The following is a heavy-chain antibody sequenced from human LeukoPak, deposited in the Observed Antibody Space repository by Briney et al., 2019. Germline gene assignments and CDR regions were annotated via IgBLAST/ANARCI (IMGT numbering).Heavy chain of an antibody. J-gene: IGHJ4*02. D-gene: IGHD6-13*01. V-gene: IGHV3-20*04. CDR1: GFTFDDYG. Sequence: GGSLRLSCAASGFTFDDYGMSWVRQAPGKGLEWVSGINWNGGSTGYADSVKGRFTISRGNAKNSLYLQMNSLRAEDTALYYCARGTLKAAATDFDYWGERTLVTVSS. CDR3: ARGTLKAAATDFDY. CDR2: INWNGGST.